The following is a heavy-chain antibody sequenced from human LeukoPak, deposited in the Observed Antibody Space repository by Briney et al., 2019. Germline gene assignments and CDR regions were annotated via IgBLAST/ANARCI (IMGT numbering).Heavy chain of an antibody. CDR2: INWNGGST. J-gene: IGHJ3*02. CDR1: GFTFDDYG. D-gene: IGHD5-24*01. Sequence: GGSLRLSCAASGFTFDDYGMSWVRQAPGKGLEWVSGINWNGGSTGYADSVKGRFTISRDNAKNSLYLQMNSLRAEDTSVYYCARRSGGDGYNFDAFDIWGQGTMVTVSS. CDR3: ARRSGGDGYNFDAFDI. V-gene: IGHV3-20*04.